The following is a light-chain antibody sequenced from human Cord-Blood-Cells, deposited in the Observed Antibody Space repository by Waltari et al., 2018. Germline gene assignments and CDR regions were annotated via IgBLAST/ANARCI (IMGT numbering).Light chain of an antibody. CDR3: AAWDDSLNGVV. CDR2: SNN. V-gene: IGLV1-44*01. CDR1: SSNIGSNT. Sequence: QSVLTQPPSASGTPGQRVTISCSGSSSNIGSNTVNWYQPLPGTAPKLLIYSNNQPPSGVPDRFAGSKSGTSASLAISGLQSEDEADYYCAAWDDSLNGVVFGGGTKLTVL. J-gene: IGLJ2*01.